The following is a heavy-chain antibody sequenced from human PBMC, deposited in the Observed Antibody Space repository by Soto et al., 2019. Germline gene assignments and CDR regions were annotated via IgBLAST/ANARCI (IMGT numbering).Heavy chain of an antibody. J-gene: IGHJ6*02. CDR2: IYYSGST. CDR3: AGTVPPSYYYYYYGMDV. Sequence: QVQLQESGPGLVKPSQTLSLTCTVSGGSISSGDYYWSWIRQPPGKGLEWIGYIYYSGSTYYNPYLRSRLTISVDTSKNRFSLKLSSVTAADTAVYYCAGTVPPSYYYYYYGMDVWGQGTTVTVSS. D-gene: IGHD4-17*01. V-gene: IGHV4-30-4*01. CDR1: GGSISSGDYY.